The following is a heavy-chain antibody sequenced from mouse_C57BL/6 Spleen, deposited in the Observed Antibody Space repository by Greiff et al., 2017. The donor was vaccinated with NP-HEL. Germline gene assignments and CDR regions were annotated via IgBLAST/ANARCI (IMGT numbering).Heavy chain of an antibody. Sequence: VQLQQSGPELVKPGASVKISCKASGYSFTGYYMHWVKQSSEKSLEWIGEINPSTGGTSYNQKFKGKATLTVDKSSSTAYMQLKSLTSEDSAVYYCARGGQYYAMDYWGQGTSVTVSS. J-gene: IGHJ4*01. D-gene: IGHD3-3*01. CDR1: GYSFTGYY. CDR3: ARGGQYYAMDY. V-gene: IGHV1-43*01. CDR2: INPSTGGT.